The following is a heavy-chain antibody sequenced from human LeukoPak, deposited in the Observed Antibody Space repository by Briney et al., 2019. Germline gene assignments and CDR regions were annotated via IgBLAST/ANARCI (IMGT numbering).Heavy chain of an antibody. V-gene: IGHV1-46*01. D-gene: IGHD4-11*01. Sequence: ASVKVSCKASGYTFTSYYMHWVRQAPGQGLEWMGIINPSGGSTSYAQKFQGRVTMTRDTSTSTVYMELSSLRSEDTAVYHCARGSVNTYYYYGMDVWGQGTTVTVSS. CDR3: ARGSVNTYYYYGMDV. J-gene: IGHJ6*02. CDR2: INPSGGST. CDR1: GYTFTSYY.